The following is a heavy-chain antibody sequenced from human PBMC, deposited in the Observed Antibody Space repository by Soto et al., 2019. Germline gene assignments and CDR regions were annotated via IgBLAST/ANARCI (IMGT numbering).Heavy chain of an antibody. CDR1: GGSFGGYY. D-gene: IGHD1-7*01. V-gene: IGHV4-34*01. J-gene: IGHJ6*03. Sequence: PSETLSLTCAVYGGSFGGYYWSWIRQPPGKGLEWIGEINHSGSTNYNPSLKSRVTISVDTSKNQFSLKLSSVTAADTAVYYCARGEYNWNYGHYYYMDVWGKGTTVTVSS. CDR3: ARGEYNWNYGHYYYMDV. CDR2: INHSGST.